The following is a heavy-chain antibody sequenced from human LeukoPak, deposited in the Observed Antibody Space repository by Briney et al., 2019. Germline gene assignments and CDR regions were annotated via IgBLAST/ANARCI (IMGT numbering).Heavy chain of an antibody. CDR1: GFTFSIYA. J-gene: IGHJ4*02. CDR2: ISGSGDTI. CDR3: ARGGGDGYNYDY. D-gene: IGHD5-24*01. Sequence: GGSLRLSCAASGFTFSIYAMTWVRQAPGKGLEWVSTISGSGDTIYYADSVKGRFTISRDNSKNTLHLQMNSLRAEDTAVYYCARGGGDGYNYDYWGQGTLVTVSS. V-gene: IGHV3-23*01.